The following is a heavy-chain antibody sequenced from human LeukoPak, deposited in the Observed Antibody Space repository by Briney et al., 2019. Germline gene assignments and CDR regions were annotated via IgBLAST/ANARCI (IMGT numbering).Heavy chain of an antibody. D-gene: IGHD6-6*01. Sequence: PSETLSLPCTVSGVPISIYYGSWIRQPPGKGLEWIVYIYNRESTYYNPSLKSRVPISLDPSKNQFSLRLNSGTAAEAAVYSCARVKGSNWFDPWGQGTLVTVSS. CDR1: GVPISIYY. J-gene: IGHJ5*02. CDR2: IYNREST. CDR3: ARVKGSNWFDP. V-gene: IGHV4-59*01.